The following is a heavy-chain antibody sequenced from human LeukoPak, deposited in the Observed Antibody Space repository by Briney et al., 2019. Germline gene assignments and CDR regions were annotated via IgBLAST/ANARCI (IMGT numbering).Heavy chain of an antibody. D-gene: IGHD3-22*01. CDR1: GGSISSFY. CDR3: ASGYYYVYF. J-gene: IGHJ3*01. V-gene: IGHV4-59*01. CDR2: LYYSGST. Sequence: SETLSLTRTVSGGSISSFYWSWIRQPPGKGLEWIGYLYYSGSTNYNPSLKSRVTISVDTSKNQFSLKLSSVTAADTAVYYCASGYYYVYFWGQGTMVTVSS.